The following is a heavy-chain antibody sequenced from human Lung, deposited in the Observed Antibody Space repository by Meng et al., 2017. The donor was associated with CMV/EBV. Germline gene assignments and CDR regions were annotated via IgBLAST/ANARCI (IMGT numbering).Heavy chain of an antibody. Sequence: GESLKISCEASGFTFSTYAMSWVRQPPGKGLEWVSAISGGSDGGRAFYADSVKGRFTISRDNSKSTLFLQMNSLTAEDTAVYYCAKDPVVGAPHVFDIWGQGAMVTVSS. CDR2: ISGGSDGGRA. CDR1: GFTFSTYA. D-gene: IGHD1-26*01. CDR3: AKDPVVGAPHVFDI. V-gene: IGHV3-23*01. J-gene: IGHJ3*02.